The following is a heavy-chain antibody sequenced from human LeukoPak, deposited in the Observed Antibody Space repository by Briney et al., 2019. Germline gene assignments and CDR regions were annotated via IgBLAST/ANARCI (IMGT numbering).Heavy chain of an antibody. CDR1: GFTVSSNY. V-gene: IGHV3-53*05. J-gene: IGHJ4*02. D-gene: IGHD5-12*01. CDR3: AKDPGYSGYGGIDY. Sequence: GGSLRLSCAPSGFTVSSNYMSWVRQAPGKGLEWVSVIYSGGSTYYADSVKGRFTISRDNSKNTLYLQMNSLRAEDTAVYYCAKDPGYSGYGGIDYWGQGTLVTVSS. CDR2: IYSGGST.